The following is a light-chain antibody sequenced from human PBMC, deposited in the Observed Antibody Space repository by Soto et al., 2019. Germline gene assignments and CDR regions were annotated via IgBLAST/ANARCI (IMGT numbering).Light chain of an antibody. V-gene: IGKV3-15*01. J-gene: IGKJ1*01. Sequence: EIVLTQSPATLSLSPGERATLCCRASQSVSSYLAWYQQKPGQAPRLLIYGASTRATGIPARVRGSWSGTQVTLTISSLQSEDFEVYYCQQYNNWRQSFGQGTKVDIK. CDR3: QQYNNWRQS. CDR2: GAS. CDR1: QSVSSY.